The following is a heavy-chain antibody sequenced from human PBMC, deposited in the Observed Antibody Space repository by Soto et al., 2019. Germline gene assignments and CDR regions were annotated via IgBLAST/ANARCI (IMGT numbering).Heavy chain of an antibody. CDR1: GFTFSSYS. Sequence: SGGSLRLSCAASGFTFSSYSMNWVRQAPGKGLEWVSSISSSSSYIYYADSVKGRFTISRDNAKNSLYLQMNSLRAEDTAVYYCARDNTHVPAAILSPSYYYGMDVWGQGTTVTVSS. J-gene: IGHJ6*02. CDR2: ISSSSSYI. CDR3: ARDNTHVPAAILSPSYYYGMDV. D-gene: IGHD2-2*01. V-gene: IGHV3-21*01.